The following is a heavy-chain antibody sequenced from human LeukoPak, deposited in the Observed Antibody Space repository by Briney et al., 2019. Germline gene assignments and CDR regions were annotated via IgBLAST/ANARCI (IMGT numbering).Heavy chain of an antibody. J-gene: IGHJ4*02. CDR1: EFTFIDYA. D-gene: IGHD4-17*01. V-gene: IGHV3-23*01. CDR2: ISADTTAT. Sequence: GGSLRLSCAASEFTFIDYAMSWVRQAPGKRLEWVSAISADTTATYYADSVKGRFTISRDNSRNILYLQMSSLRAEDTAIYYCARGSYGDYDFWGQGTLVTVSS. CDR3: ARGSYGDYDF.